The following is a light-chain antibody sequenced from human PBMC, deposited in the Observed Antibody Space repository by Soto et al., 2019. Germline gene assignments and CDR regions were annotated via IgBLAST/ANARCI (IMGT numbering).Light chain of an antibody. Sequence: ERVMTQSPATLSVSPGERATLSCRARQSVGTNLAWYQQRPGQAPRLLIYGASTRATGIPARFSGSGSGTEFTLTISSLQSEDFALYYCQQYNKWPLFTFGPGTRVDIK. CDR2: GAS. J-gene: IGKJ3*01. CDR1: QSVGTN. V-gene: IGKV3-15*01. CDR3: QQYNKWPLFT.